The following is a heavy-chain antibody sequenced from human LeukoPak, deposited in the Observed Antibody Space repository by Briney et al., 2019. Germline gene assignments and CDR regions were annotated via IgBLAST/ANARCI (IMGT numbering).Heavy chain of an antibody. J-gene: IGHJ4*02. CDR3: VRAPSLWSFDY. CDR1: GGSISSGGYS. V-gene: IGHV4-30-2*01. CDR2: IYHSGST. Sequence: SETLSLTCAVSGGSISSGGYSWSWIRQPPGKGLEWIGYIYHSGSTYYNPSLKSRVTISVDRSKNQFSLKLSSVTAADTAVYYCVRAPSLWSFDYWGQGTLVTVSS. D-gene: IGHD3-10*01.